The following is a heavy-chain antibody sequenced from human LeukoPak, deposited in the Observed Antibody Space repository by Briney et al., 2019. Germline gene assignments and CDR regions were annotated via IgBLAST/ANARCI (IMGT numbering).Heavy chain of an antibody. CDR1: GDSISSSY. Sequence: PSETLSLTCTVSGDSISSSYWSWIRQPPGTGLEWIGYIEYSGGTTYNSSLKSRVTISVDTSKNQFSLKLNSVTAADTAVYYCARVKYSSGSTSSWFDPWGQGTPVAVSS. J-gene: IGHJ5*02. V-gene: IGHV4-59*08. CDR2: IEYSGGT. D-gene: IGHD3-10*01. CDR3: ARVKYSSGSTSSWFDP.